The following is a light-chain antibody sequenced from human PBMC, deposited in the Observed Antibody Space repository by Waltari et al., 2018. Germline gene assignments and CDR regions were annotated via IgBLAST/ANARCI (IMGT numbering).Light chain of an antibody. CDR1: QSFSSW. CDR3: QQYNSYPLT. Sequence: DIQMTQSPSTLSASVGDRVTITCWASQSFSSWLAWYQQKPGKAPKLLIYKASSLESGVPSRFSGSGSGTEFTLTISGLQPDDFATYYCQQYNSYPLTFGGGTKVEIK. J-gene: IGKJ4*01. V-gene: IGKV1-5*03. CDR2: KAS.